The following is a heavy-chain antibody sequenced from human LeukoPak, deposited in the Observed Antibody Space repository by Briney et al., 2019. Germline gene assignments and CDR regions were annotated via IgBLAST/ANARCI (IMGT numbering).Heavy chain of an antibody. D-gene: IGHD2-21*02. CDR1: GFTFRDYD. Sequence: PGGSLRLSCAASGFTFRDYDMHWVRQVPGRGLGWVSAIGIRDDTHYPDSVKGRFTISRDNSKDTLYLQMNSLRAEDTAVYYCARDLLAYCGGDCYSPLDYWGQGTLVTVSS. CDR3: ARDLLAYCGGDCYSPLDY. CDR2: IGIRDDT. J-gene: IGHJ4*02. V-gene: IGHV3-13*01.